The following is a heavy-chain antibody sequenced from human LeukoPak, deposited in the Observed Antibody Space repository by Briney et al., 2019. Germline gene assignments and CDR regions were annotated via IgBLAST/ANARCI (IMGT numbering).Heavy chain of an antibody. CDR3: AKPPVSAQYYYYYMDV. CDR2: ISYDGSNK. V-gene: IGHV3-30*18. J-gene: IGHJ6*03. Sequence: GGSLRLSCAASGFTFSSHVLTWVRQAPGKGLEWVAVISYDGSNKYYADSVKGRFTISRDNSKNTLYLQMNSLRAEDTAVYYCAKPPVSAQYYYYYMDVWGKGTTVTVSS. D-gene: IGHD2-8*01. CDR1: GFTFSSHV.